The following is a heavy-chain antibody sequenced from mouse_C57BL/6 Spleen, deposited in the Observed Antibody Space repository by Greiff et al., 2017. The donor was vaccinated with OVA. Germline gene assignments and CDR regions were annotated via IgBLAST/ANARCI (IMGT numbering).Heavy chain of an antibody. V-gene: IGHV1-76*01. Sequence: QVQLQQSGAELVRPGASVKLSCKASGYTFTDYYINWVKQRPGQGLEWIARIYPGSGNTYYNEKFKGKATLTAEKSSSTAYMQLSSLTSEDSAVYFCAREDYYYGSSYAWFAYWGQGTLVTVSA. J-gene: IGHJ3*01. CDR1: GYTFTDYY. CDR2: IYPGSGNT. CDR3: AREDYYYGSSYAWFAY. D-gene: IGHD1-1*01.